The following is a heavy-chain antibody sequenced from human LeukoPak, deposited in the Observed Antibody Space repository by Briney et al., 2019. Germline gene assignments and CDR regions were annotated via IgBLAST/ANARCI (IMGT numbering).Heavy chain of an antibody. CDR2: IKQGGSEI. Sequence: GGSLRLPCSASGFTFSRFWMSWVRQAPGKGLEYVALIKQGGSEIYHMDSVKGRFTISRDDATNSLYLQMNSLRVEDTALYYCARDRESESDSEGDYWGQGTLVTVSS. J-gene: IGHJ4*02. CDR1: GFTFSRFW. V-gene: IGHV3-7*01. D-gene: IGHD4-11*01. CDR3: ARDRESESDSEGDY.